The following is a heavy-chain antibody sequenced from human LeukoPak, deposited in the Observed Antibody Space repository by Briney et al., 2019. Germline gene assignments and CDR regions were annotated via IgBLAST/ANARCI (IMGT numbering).Heavy chain of an antibody. Sequence: PGGSLRLSCAASGFTFDDYAMHWVRQAPGKGLEWVAVISYDGSNKYYADSVKGRFTISRDNSKNTLYLQMNSLRAEDTAVYYCARSRGYSDYWGQGTLVTVSS. D-gene: IGHD5-18*01. CDR2: ISYDGSNK. V-gene: IGHV3-30-3*01. CDR1: GFTFDDYA. CDR3: ARSRGYSDY. J-gene: IGHJ4*02.